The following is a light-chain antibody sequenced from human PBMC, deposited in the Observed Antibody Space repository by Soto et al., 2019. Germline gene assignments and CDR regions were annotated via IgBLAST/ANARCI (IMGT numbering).Light chain of an antibody. CDR2: DAS. CDR1: QGVSSY. J-gene: IGKJ2*03. CDR3: QHGYVAPYS. Sequence: EIVLTQSPATLSLSPGERATLSCRASQGVSSYLAWYQQKPGQAPRLLIYDASNRATGIPARFSGSGSGTDFTLTIRSLQPEDFATYYCQHGYVAPYSFGQGTKVAIK. V-gene: IGKV3-11*01.